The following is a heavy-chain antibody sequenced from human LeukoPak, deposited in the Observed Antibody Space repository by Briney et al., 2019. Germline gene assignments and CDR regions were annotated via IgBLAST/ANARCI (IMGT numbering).Heavy chain of an antibody. D-gene: IGHD6-13*01. CDR1: GGSISSYY. CDR2: IYTSGST. Sequence: SETLSLTCTVSGGSISSYYWSWIRQPAGKGLEWIGRIYTSGSTNYNPSLKSRVAMSVDTSKNQFSLKLSSVTAADTAVYYCNFKAAAGRYYFDYWGQGTLVTVSS. J-gene: IGHJ4*02. CDR3: NFKAAAGRYYFDY. V-gene: IGHV4-4*07.